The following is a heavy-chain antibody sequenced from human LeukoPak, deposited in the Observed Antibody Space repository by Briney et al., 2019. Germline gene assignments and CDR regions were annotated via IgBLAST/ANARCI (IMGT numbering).Heavy chain of an antibody. Sequence: GRSLRLSCAASGFTFSTYNMHWVRQAPGKGLEWVALIWSDGSYKYYADSVMGRLTISRDNSKHPLYLQMNSMRAEDTAVYYCARDPATVTGTTEGPDYWGQGTLVTVSS. CDR1: GFTFSTYN. CDR2: IWSDGSYK. D-gene: IGHD1-20*01. V-gene: IGHV3-33*01. CDR3: ARDPATVTGTTEGPDY. J-gene: IGHJ4*02.